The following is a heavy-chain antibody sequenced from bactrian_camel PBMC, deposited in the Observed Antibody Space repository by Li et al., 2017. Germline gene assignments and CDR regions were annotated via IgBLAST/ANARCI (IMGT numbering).Heavy chain of an antibody. CDR1: GFGYSSYC. CDR3: VDDCYGSRYYLARRTNV. D-gene: IGHD6*01. J-gene: IGHJ4*01. V-gene: IGHV3S53*01. CDR2: VDSGGST. Sequence: QLVESGGGSVQAGGSLRLSCTISGFGYSSYCMAWFRQAPGKEREGVAVVDSGGSTTYADSVKGRFTISRENDKNTVYLQMNNLKPEDTAMYYCVDDCYGSRYYLARRTNVWGQGTQVTVS.